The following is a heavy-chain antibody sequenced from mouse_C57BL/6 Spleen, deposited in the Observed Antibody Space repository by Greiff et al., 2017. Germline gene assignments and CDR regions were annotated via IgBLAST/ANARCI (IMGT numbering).Heavy chain of an antibody. CDR3: ARSPGGRGDYFDY. J-gene: IGHJ2*01. CDR2: IRNKANGYTT. Sequence: EVQLVESGGGLVQPGGSLSLSCAASGFTFTDYYMSWVRQPPGKALEWLGFIRNKANGYTTEYSASVKGRFTISRDNSQSILYLQMNALRAEDSATYYCARSPGGRGDYFDYWGQGTTLTVSS. CDR1: GFTFTDYY. V-gene: IGHV7-3*01. D-gene: IGHD3-3*01.